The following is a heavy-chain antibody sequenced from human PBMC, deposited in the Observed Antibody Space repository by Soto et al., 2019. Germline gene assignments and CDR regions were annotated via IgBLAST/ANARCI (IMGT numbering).Heavy chain of an antibody. V-gene: IGHV1-18*01. J-gene: IGHJ6*02. Sequence: QVQLVQSGAEVKKPGASVTVSCNTSGYTFSNYGINWVRQAPGQGLEWMGWISGYNGNTNYAQTVQGRVTMTTDTSTGTVYMELRSLKSADTAIYYCSRFIMVGGWFDPNYYHGMDVWGQGTTVTVSS. CDR3: SRFIMVGGWFDPNYYHGMDV. CDR2: ISGYNGNT. CDR1: GYTFSNYG. D-gene: IGHD6-19*01.